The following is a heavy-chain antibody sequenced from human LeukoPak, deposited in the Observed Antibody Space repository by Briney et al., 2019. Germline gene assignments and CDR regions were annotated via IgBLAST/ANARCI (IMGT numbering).Heavy chain of an antibody. Sequence: GGSLRLSCAASGFTVGSNHMSWVRQAPGKGLEWVSVIYSGGSTYYADSVKGRFTISRDNSKSALYLQVNSLRAEDTAVYYCARAVRNYSARYFALWGSGTLVPAS. D-gene: IGHD2-15*01. CDR3: ARAVRNYSARYFAL. CDR2: IYSGGST. J-gene: IGHJ2*01. V-gene: IGHV3-53*01. CDR1: GFTVGSNH.